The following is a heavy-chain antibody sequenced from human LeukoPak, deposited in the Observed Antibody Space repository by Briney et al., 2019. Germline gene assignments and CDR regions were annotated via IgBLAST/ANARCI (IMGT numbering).Heavy chain of an antibody. D-gene: IGHD4-17*01. CDR3: AKGYGDLVAFDI. CDR1: GFTFSSYG. Sequence: GGSLRLSCAASGFTFSSYGMDWVRHTPGKGLEWVALIRYDGNNKDYADSVKGRFTISRDNSKDTLYLQMNGLRVEDTAVYYCAKGYGDLVAFDIWGQGTMVTVSS. J-gene: IGHJ3*02. V-gene: IGHV3-30*02. CDR2: IRYDGNNK.